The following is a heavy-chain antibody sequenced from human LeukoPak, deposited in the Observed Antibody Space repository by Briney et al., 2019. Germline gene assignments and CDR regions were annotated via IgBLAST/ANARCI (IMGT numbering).Heavy chain of an antibody. CDR1: GGSISSYY. J-gene: IGHJ4*02. D-gene: IGHD3-22*01. V-gene: IGHV4-4*07. CDR3: ARGQKRYYYDSSGYPLKS. Sequence: PSETLSLTCTVSGGSISSYYWSWIRQPAGKGLEWIGRIYTSGSTNYNPSLKSRVTMSVDTSKDQFSLKLSSVTAADTAVYYCARGQKRYYYDSSGYPLKSWGQGTLVTVSS. CDR2: IYTSGST.